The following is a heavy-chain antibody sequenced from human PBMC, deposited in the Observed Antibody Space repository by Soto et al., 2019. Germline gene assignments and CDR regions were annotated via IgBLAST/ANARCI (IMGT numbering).Heavy chain of an antibody. CDR2: IRVNNGDT. CDR1: GYTFTNSG. CDR3: ARDLGYRAFDVHY. V-gene: IGHV1-18*01. Sequence: ASVKVSCKASGYTFTNSGFSWVRQAPGQGLEWVGWIRVNNGDTHYAQKLQGRVTMTTDTSTSTAFMELRSLRSDDTAVYYCARDLGYRAFDVHYWGQGTLVTVSS. D-gene: IGHD5-12*01. J-gene: IGHJ4*02.